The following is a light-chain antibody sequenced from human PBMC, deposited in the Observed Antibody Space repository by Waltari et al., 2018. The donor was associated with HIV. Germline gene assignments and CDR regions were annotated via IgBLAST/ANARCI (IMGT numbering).Light chain of an antibody. J-gene: IGLJ3*02. CDR3: SSYTSSSFWV. CDR1: SSDVGGYNY. V-gene: IGLV2-14*01. CDR2: EVS. Sequence: QSALTQPASVSGSPGQSITISCTGTSSDVGGYNYVSWYQQHPGKAPKLMIYEVSNRPSGVYNRLAGSKSGNTASLTIAGLQAEDEADYYCSSYTSSSFWVFGGGTKLTVL.